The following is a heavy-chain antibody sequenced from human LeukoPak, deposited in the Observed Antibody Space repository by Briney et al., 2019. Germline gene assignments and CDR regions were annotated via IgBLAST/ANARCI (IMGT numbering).Heavy chain of an antibody. J-gene: IGHJ4*02. CDR1: GFTFSSFG. CDR3: AKARDTVLLWFGELFVPLDY. V-gene: IGHV3-30*02. D-gene: IGHD3-10*01. CDR2: IQYDGSNK. Sequence: GGSLRLSCAASGFTFSSFGMHWVRQAPGKGLEWVAFIQYDGSNKYYADSVKGRFTISRDNSRITLYLQMNSLRAEDTAVYYCAKARDTVLLWFGELFVPLDYWGQGTLVTVSS.